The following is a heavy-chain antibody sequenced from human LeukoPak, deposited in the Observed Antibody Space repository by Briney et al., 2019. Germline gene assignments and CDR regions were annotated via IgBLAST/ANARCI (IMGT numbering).Heavy chain of an antibody. V-gene: IGHV1-69*06. CDR3: ARVRDYGGIGEDY. CDR2: IIPIFGTA. J-gene: IGHJ4*02. CDR1: GGTFSSYA. Sequence: GASVKVSCKASGGTFSSYAISWVRQAPGQGLEWMGGIIPIFGTANYAQKFQGRVTIIADTSTSTAYMELRSLRSDDTAVHYCARVRDYGGIGEDYWGQGTLVTVSS. D-gene: IGHD3-16*01.